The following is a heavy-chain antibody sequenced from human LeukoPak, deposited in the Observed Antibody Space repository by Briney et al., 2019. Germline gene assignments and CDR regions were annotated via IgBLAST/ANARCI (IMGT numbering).Heavy chain of an antibody. J-gene: IGHJ6*03. D-gene: IGHD6-13*01. V-gene: IGHV1-46*01. Sequence: ASVKVSCKASGYTFTSYYMHWVRQPPGQGLEWMGIINPSGGSTRYAQKFQGRVTMTRDTSTSTVYMELSSLRSEDTAVYYCARDGGYSSSWYDYYYYMDVWGKGTTVTVSS. CDR3: ARDGGYSSSWYDYYYYMDV. CDR1: GYTFTSYY. CDR2: INPSGGST.